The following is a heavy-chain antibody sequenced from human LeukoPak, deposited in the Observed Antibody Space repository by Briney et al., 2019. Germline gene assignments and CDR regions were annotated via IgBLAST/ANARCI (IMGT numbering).Heavy chain of an antibody. Sequence: GGSLRLSCAASGFTFSRYGMHWVRQAPGKGLEWVTAISYDGSNKYYADSVKGRFTISRDNSKNTLYVQMNSLRAEDTAVYYCARDKLDNWNDQDGDYWGQGTLVTVSS. CDR2: ISYDGSNK. J-gene: IGHJ4*02. CDR1: GFTFSRYG. CDR3: ARDKLDNWNDQDGDY. V-gene: IGHV3-30*04. D-gene: IGHD1-20*01.